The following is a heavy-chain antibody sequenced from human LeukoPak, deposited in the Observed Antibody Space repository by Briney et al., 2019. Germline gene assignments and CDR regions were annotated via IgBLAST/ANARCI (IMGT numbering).Heavy chain of an antibody. J-gene: IGHJ5*02. CDR1: GFTVSSYY. CDR2: MYSGGST. V-gene: IGHV3-66*01. D-gene: IGHD4-17*01. CDR3: ARARDYGDYVNWFDP. Sequence: GGSLRLSCAASGFTVSSYYMTWVRQAPGKGLEWVSVMYSGGSTYYADSVKGRVAISRDNSQNTVFLQMNSVRVEDTAVYYCARARDYGDYVNWFDPWGQGTLVTVSS.